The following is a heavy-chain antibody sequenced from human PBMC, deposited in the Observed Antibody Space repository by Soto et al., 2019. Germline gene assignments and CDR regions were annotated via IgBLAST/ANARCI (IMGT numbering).Heavy chain of an antibody. J-gene: IGHJ4*02. CDR1: GFSFSSYA. D-gene: IGHD1-1*01. V-gene: IGHV3-23*01. Sequence: EVQLLESGGGLVQNGGSLRLSCIASGFSFSSYAMSWVRQAPGQGLEWVSGISGRGDRTYYADSVKGRITISRDNSKNTHYMQMNRLRAEDAAVHYCATDDGISWYVDYCGQGTMVTVCS. CDR3: ATDDGISWYVDY. CDR2: ISGRGDRT.